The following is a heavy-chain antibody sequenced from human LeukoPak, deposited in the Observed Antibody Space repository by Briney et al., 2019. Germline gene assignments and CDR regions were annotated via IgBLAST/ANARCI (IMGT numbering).Heavy chain of an antibody. J-gene: IGHJ1*01. CDR1: GYTFTGYY. CDR3: ARIYSNYVGKYFQH. CDR2: INPNSGGT. Sequence: ASVKVSCKASGYTFTGYYMHWVRQAPGQGLEWMGWINPNSGGTNYAQKFQGRVTMTRDTSISTAYMELSRLRSDDTAVYYCARIYSNYVGKYFQHWGRGTLVTVSS. V-gene: IGHV1-2*02. D-gene: IGHD4-11*01.